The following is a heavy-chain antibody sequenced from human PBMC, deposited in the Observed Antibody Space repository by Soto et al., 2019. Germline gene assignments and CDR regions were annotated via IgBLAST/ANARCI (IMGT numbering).Heavy chain of an antibody. CDR1: GYTFTSYG. J-gene: IGHJ5*02. D-gene: IGHD6-13*01. Sequence: QVQLVQSGAEVKKPGASVKVSCKASGYTFTSYGISWVRQAPGQGLEWMGWISAYNGNTNYAQKLQGRVTMTTDTSTSTAYMEQRSIRSDDNAVYYCARKVRAARELKDPEYNWFDPWGQGTLVTVSS. CDR3: ARKVRAARELKDPEYNWFDP. V-gene: IGHV1-18*04. CDR2: ISAYNGNT.